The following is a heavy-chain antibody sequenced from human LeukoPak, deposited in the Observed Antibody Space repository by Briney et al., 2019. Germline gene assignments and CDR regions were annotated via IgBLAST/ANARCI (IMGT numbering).Heavy chain of an antibody. CDR1: SGSISTSNYY. J-gene: IGHJ4*02. CDR3: ARIPRGRQTAHRGDY. CDR2: IYYSGST. V-gene: IGHV4-39*07. D-gene: IGHD1-14*01. Sequence: SETLSLTCTVSSGSISTSNYYWGWIRQPPGKGLEWIGSIYYSGSTYYNPSLKSRVTISVDTSKNQFSLKLSSVTAADTAVYYCARIPRGRQTAHRGDYWGQGTLVTVSS.